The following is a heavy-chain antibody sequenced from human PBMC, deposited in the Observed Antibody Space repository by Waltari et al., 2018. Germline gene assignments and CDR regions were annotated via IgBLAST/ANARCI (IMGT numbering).Heavy chain of an antibody. CDR2: IYSGGST. V-gene: IGHV3-53*02. D-gene: IGHD3-22*01. CDR3: ARDTYYYDSSPYYYYYMDV. CDR1: GFTVSSNY. Sequence: EVQLVETGGGLIQPGGSLRLSCAASGFTVSSNYMSWVRQAPGKGLEWVSVIYSGGSTYYADSVKGRFTISRDNSKNTLYLQMNSLRAEDTAVYYCARDTYYYDSSPYYYYYMDVWGKGTTVTVSS. J-gene: IGHJ6*03.